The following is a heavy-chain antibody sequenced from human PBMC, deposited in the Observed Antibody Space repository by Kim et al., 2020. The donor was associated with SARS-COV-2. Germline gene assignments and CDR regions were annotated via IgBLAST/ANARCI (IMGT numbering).Heavy chain of an antibody. V-gene: IGHV4-59*01. Sequence: SETLSLTCSVSGGPIGSYYWNWIRQSPGKGLEWIGYIYYGGTTNYNASLKSRVTISVDRSKNEFSLNLRSVTAADTAIYYCARWTGPYFDYWGQGILVAV. CDR1: GGPIGSYY. J-gene: IGHJ4*02. CDR3: ARWTGPYFDY. CDR2: IYYGGTT. D-gene: IGHD3-9*01.